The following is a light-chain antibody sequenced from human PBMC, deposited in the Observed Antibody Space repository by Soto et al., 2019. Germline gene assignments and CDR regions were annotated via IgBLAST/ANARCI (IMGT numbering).Light chain of an antibody. V-gene: IGKV3-20*01. CDR2: GAS. J-gene: IGKJ1*01. CDR3: QQYGSSPQT. CDR1: QSVSISS. Sequence: EIVLTQSPGTLYLSPGERATLSCRASQSVSISSFAWYQQKPGQAPRLLIYGASSRATGIPDRFSGSGSGTDLTLTISRREPEDFAVYYCQQYGSSPQTFGQGTKGDIK.